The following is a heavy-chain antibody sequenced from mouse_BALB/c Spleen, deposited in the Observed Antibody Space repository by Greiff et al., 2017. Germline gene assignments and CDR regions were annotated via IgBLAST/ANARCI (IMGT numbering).Heavy chain of an antibody. CDR1: GFSLTSYG. CDR2: IWAGGST. V-gene: IGHV2-9*02. J-gene: IGHJ4*01. Sequence: VKLMESGPGLVAPSQSLSITCTVSGFSLTSYGVHWVRQPPGKGLEWLGVIWAGGSTNYNSALMSRLSISKDNSKSQVFLKMNSLQTDDTAMYYWARDRGDYGSSYNAMDYWGQGTSVTVSS. D-gene: IGHD1-1*01. CDR3: ARDRGDYGSSYNAMDY.